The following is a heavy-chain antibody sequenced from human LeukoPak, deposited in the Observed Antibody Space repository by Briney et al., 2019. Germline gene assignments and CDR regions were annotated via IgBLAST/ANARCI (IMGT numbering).Heavy chain of an antibody. Sequence: GSLRLSCAVSGLTFSNYAFHWVRQAPGKGVEWVALTLYDGTYKYYGGSVRGRFTISRDKSNNTLYLQSNCLRLEVTAVFYCARGVSDYYDSSGYYAFDYWGQGTLAIVSS. CDR1: GLTFSNYA. J-gene: IGHJ4*02. CDR3: ARGVSDYYDSSGYYAFDY. V-gene: IGHV3-30-3*01. D-gene: IGHD3-22*01. CDR2: TLYDGTYK.